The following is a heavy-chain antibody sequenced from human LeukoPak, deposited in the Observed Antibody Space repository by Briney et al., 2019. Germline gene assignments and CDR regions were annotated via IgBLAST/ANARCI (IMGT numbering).Heavy chain of an antibody. CDR2: ISGPGSTT. CDR3: AKGLLTKTHGISWDPFDS. J-gene: IGHJ4*02. Sequence: QAGGSLRLSCAASAFTFSGYAMTWVRQAPGKGLEWVATISGPGSTTYYADSVKGRFTISRDNSQNTLNLQMNSLRAEDTAIYYCAKGLLTKTHGISWDPFDSWGQGTLVSVSS. D-gene: IGHD6-13*01. V-gene: IGHV3-23*01. CDR1: AFTFSGYA.